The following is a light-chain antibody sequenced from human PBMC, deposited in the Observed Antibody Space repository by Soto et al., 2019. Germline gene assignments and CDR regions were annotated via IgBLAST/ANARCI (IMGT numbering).Light chain of an antibody. CDR2: EVS. CDR3: SSHTNSDTPCV. V-gene: IGLV2-14*01. Sequence: HSALTQPASVSGSPGQSITISCTGTSSDVGVYNSVSWYQHHPGKAHKLMIYEVSNRPSGVSNRFSGSKSGNTASLAISGLQAEDEADYYCSSHTNSDTPCVFGTGTKVTV. J-gene: IGLJ1*01. CDR1: SSDVGVYNS.